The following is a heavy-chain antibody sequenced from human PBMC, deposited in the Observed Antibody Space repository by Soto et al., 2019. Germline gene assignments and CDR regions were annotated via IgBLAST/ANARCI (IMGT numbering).Heavy chain of an antibody. J-gene: IGHJ6*02. D-gene: IGHD2-2*01. CDR2: IYGSGGTT. V-gene: IGHV3-23*01. CDR1: GFTFSSYA. Sequence: HPGGSLRLSCAASGFTFSSYAMTWVRQAPGKGLEWVSTIYGSGGTTYYADSVRGRFTISRDNSKNTLYLQMNSLRAEDTAVYYCAKAGGLCGSSLCSIAMDVWGQGTTVTVSS. CDR3: AKAGGLCGSSLCSIAMDV.